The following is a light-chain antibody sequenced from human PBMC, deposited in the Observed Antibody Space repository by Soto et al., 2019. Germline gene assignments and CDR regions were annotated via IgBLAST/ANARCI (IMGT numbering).Light chain of an antibody. V-gene: IGKV3-15*01. CDR3: QQCTNWPPIT. J-gene: IGKJ5*01. CDR2: GSS. CDR1: QSVGSN. Sequence: EILLTQSPATLPVSPWETATLSCRASQSVGSNLAWFQQQPGQAPRLLIYGSSTRATGVPARFSGSGSGADFTLTIRNLQSEDLAVYYCQQCTNWPPITVGQGTRLEI.